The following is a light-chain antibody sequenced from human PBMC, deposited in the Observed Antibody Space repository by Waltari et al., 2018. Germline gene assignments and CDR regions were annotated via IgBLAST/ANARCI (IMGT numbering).Light chain of an antibody. J-gene: IGKJ3*01. V-gene: IGKV1-16*01. Sequence: DIQMTQSPSSLSASVGDRVTITCRASQDIDYFLAWFQQKPVKVPDSLIIPATRLQSGVPSRFSASRSATDYSLTITDLQPEDFATYSCQQYFTYPQVAFGPGTKVNVK. CDR2: PAT. CDR1: QDIDYF. CDR3: QQYFTYPQVA.